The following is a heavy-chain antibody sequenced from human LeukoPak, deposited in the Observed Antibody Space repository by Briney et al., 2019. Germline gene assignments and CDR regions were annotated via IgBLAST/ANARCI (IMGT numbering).Heavy chain of an antibody. V-gene: IGHV1-24*01. CDR2: FDPEDGET. D-gene: IGHD6-13*01. J-gene: IGHJ6*03. CDR3: ARVGWAAAENVYYYYYMDV. Sequence: ASVKVSCKVSGYTLTELSMHWVRQAPGKGLEWMGGFDPEDGETIYAQKFQGRVTMTEDASTDTAYMELSSLRSEDTAVYYCARVGWAAAENVYYYYYMDVWGKGTTVTVSS. CDR1: GYTLTELS.